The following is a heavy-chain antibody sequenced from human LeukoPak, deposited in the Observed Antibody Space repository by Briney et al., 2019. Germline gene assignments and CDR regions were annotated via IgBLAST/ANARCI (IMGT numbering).Heavy chain of an antibody. CDR3: ASGPPAMVRGAPWF. CDR1: GFTFSSYD. Sequence: GGSLRLSCAASGFTFSSYDMTWVRQAPGKGLEWVAYISSSSTSKYYADSVKGRFTVSRDNAKNSLYLQMNSLRAEDTAVYYCASGPPAMVRGAPWFWGQGTLVTVSS. D-gene: IGHD3-10*01. V-gene: IGHV3-48*04. J-gene: IGHJ4*02. CDR2: ISSSSTSK.